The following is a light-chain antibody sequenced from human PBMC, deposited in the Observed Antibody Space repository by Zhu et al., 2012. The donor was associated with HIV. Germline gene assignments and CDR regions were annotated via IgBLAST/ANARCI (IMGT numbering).Light chain of an antibody. CDR2: GAS. CDR3: QHYGGSPPIT. J-gene: IGKJ5*01. Sequence: EIVLTQSPGTLSLSPGKRATLSCRASQSVSRTYLAWYQQKPGQAPRPLIYGASNRPTGIPDRFSGSGSGTDFTLTITRVEPEDFAVYYCQHYGGSPPITFGQGTRLDIK. CDR1: QSVSRTY. V-gene: IGKV3-20*01.